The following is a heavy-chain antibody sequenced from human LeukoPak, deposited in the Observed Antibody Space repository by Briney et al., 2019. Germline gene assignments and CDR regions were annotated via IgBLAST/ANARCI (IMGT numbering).Heavy chain of an antibody. Sequence: GGSLTLSCAASGFTFSSYSMTWVRQAPGQGLEWVSSISGSGGSTYHADSVKGRFTISRDISKNTLYLQMNSLRAEDTAAYYCAKSRASSGVAPAGYDYWGQGTQVTVSS. CDR3: AKSRASSGVAPAGYDY. J-gene: IGHJ4*02. CDR1: GFTFSSYS. CDR2: ISGSGGST. V-gene: IGHV3-23*01. D-gene: IGHD6-13*01.